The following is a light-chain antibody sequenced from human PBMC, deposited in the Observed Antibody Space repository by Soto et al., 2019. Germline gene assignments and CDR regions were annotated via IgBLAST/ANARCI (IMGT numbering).Light chain of an antibody. CDR1: QRISSRY. J-gene: IGKJ2*01. CDR2: GAS. CDR3: QRYGSSPPFT. V-gene: IGKV3-20*01. Sequence: EIVLTQSPGTLSLSPGERATLSCRASQRISSRYLAWYQQKPGQAPRHLISGASTRATGITDRFSGSGSGTDFTLTISRLEPEDFEVYFCQRYGSSPPFTFGQGTKVEI.